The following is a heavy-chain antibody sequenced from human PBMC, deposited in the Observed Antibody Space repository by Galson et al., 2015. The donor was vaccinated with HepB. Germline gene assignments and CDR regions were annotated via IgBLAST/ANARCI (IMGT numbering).Heavy chain of an antibody. V-gene: IGHV3-7*01. CDR3: ARDGRWATTCDVGH. Sequence: SLRLSCAASGFTFGGYCMSWVRQAPGKGLEWVANIKQDGSGKFYVDSVKGRFTISRDNAKNSLYLQMNSLRAEDTAVYYCARDGRWATTCDVGHRGQGTLV. CDR2: IKQDGSGK. CDR1: GFTFGGYC. D-gene: IGHD1/OR15-1a*01. J-gene: IGHJ4*02.